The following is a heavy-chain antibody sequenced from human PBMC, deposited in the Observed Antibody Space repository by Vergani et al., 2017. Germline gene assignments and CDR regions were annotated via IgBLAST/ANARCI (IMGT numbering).Heavy chain of an antibody. CDR3: ARHSTVEWLVKLGWIDP. CDR2: IYYSGRT. Sequence: QLQLQESGPGLVKPSATLSLICSVSGASIRSSNYYWGWIRQPPGKGLEWIASIYYSGRTYYNPSLKSRVTISVDPSKNQFSLKLSSVTAADTAVYFCARHSTVEWLVKLGWIDPWGQGILVTVSS. J-gene: IGHJ5*02. CDR1: GASIRSSNYY. V-gene: IGHV4-39*01. D-gene: IGHD6-19*01.